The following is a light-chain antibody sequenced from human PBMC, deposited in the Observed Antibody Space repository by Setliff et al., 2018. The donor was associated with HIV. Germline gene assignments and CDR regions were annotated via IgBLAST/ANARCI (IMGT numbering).Light chain of an antibody. V-gene: IGLV2-14*03. J-gene: IGLJ1*01. Sequence: QSVLAQPASVSGSPGQSITISCTGTSSDVGVHNFVSWYQQHPGKAPKLIIYDVSNRPSGVSYRFSASKSGNTASLTNSGLQAEDEADYYCSSYTSSNTYVFGTGTKVTVL. CDR3: SSYTSSNTYV. CDR2: DVS. CDR1: SSDVGVHNF.